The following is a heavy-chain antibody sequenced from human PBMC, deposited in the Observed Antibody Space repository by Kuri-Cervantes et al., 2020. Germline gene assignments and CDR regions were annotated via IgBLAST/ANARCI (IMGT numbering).Heavy chain of an antibody. J-gene: IGHJ4*02. Sequence: ASVKVSCKASGYTFTSYYMHWVRQAPGQGLEWMGWIHPNSGGTNYAQKFQGWVTMTRDTSISTAYMELSRLRSDDTAVYYCARQDVSTVTLDYWGQGTLVTVSS. V-gene: IGHV1-2*04. CDR2: IHPNSGGT. CDR1: GYTFTSYY. D-gene: IGHD4-17*01. CDR3: ARQDVSTVTLDY.